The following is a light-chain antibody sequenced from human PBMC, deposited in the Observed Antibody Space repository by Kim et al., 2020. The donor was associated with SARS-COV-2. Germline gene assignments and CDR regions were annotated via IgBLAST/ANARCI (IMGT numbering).Light chain of an antibody. CDR2: EDN. J-gene: IGLJ2*01. CDR1: SGSMASNY. V-gene: IGLV6-57*03. Sequence: KTVTISCTRSSGSMASNYVQWYQQRPGSAPTTVIYEDNQRPSGVPDRFSGSIDSSSNSASLTISGLKTEDEADYYCQSYDSSSHVVFGGGTQLTVL. CDR3: QSYDSSSHVV.